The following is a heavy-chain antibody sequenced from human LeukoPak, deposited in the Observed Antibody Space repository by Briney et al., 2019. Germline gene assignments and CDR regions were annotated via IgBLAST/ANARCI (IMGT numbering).Heavy chain of an antibody. CDR3: AKVAQYYYDSSGAIPGAFDM. Sequence: PGSSLRLSCEASGFTFEDYGMHWVRQAPGKGPEGVIGISWDGGILGYAGFAKGRFTISRDNAKNSLSLEMKSLRVEDTALYYCAKVAQYYYDSSGAIPGAFDMWGQGTMVTVSS. CDR1: GFTFEDYG. V-gene: IGHV3-9*01. D-gene: IGHD3-22*01. J-gene: IGHJ3*02. CDR2: ISWDGGIL.